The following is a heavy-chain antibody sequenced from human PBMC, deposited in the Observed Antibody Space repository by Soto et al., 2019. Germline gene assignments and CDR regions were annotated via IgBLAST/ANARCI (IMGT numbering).Heavy chain of an antibody. V-gene: IGHV3-23*01. J-gene: IGHJ4*02. CDR2: LSGSGTST. CDR1: GFSFVNYA. D-gene: IGHD6-19*01. CDR3: AKATTNGGWFNPFDS. Sequence: GGSQRRSYSASGFSFVNYAMNWVRQAPCKGLEWVSGLSGSGTSTYYADSVKGRFTISRDNSRDTLFLQMNSLTADDTAVYYCAKATTNGGWFNPFDSWGQGALVTVSS.